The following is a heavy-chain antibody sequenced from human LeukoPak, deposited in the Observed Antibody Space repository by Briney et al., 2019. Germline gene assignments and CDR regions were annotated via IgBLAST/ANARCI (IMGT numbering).Heavy chain of an antibody. Sequence: GGSLRLSCAASGFTFSSYSMNWVRRAPGKGLEWVSYISSSSTIYYADSVKGRFTNSRDNAKNSLYLQMNSLRAEDTAVYYCARVRAEGDYWGQGTLVTVSS. CDR2: ISSSSTI. CDR1: GFTFSSYS. J-gene: IGHJ4*02. CDR3: ARVRAEGDY. V-gene: IGHV3-48*01.